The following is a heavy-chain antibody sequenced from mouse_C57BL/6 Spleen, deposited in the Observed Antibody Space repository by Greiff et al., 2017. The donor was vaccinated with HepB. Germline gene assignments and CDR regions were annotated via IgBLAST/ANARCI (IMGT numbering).Heavy chain of an antibody. J-gene: IGHJ4*01. CDR3: ARFNDGYYYYAMDY. V-gene: IGHV1-20*01. Sequence: EVQRLESGPELVKPGDSVKISCKASGYSFTGYFMNWVMQSHGKSLEWIGRINPYNGDTFYNQKFKGKATLTVDKSSSTAHMELRSLTSEDSAVYYCARFNDGYYYYAMDYWGQGTSVTVSS. D-gene: IGHD2-3*01. CDR1: GYSFTGYF. CDR2: INPYNGDT.